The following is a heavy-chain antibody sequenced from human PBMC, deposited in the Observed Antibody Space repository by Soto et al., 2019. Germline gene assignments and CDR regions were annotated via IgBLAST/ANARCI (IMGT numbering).Heavy chain of an antibody. D-gene: IGHD3-16*02. CDR3: ARDTDFVVDD. V-gene: IGHV1-18*01. J-gene: IGHJ4*02. CDR1: GYSFNTHG. Sequence: ASVKVSCKASGYSFNTHGISWVRHAPGQGLEWMGWISAYNGHINYDQKFQGRVTLTTDTSTRTVYMELRSLRFDDTAVEYCARDTDFVVDDWGQGTRVTVAS. CDR2: ISAYNGHI.